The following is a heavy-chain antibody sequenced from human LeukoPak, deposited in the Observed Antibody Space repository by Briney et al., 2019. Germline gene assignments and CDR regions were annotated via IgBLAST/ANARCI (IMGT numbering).Heavy chain of an antibody. CDR1: GYSISSGNY. CDR3: ARHRGKVVVPAAIRGAFDI. J-gene: IGHJ3*02. CDR2: IYHSGST. Sequence: SETLSLTCAVSGYSISSGNYWGWIRQPPGKGLEWIGSIYHSGSTNYNPSLKSRVTISVDTSKNQFSLKLSSVTAADTAVYYCARHRGKVVVPAAIRGAFDIWGQGTMVTVSS. D-gene: IGHD2-2*01. V-gene: IGHV4-38-2*01.